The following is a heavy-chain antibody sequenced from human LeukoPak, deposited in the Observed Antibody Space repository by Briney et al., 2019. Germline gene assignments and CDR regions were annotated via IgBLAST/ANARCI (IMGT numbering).Heavy chain of an antibody. CDR2: IRYDGSNK. V-gene: IGHV3-30*02. CDR3: AKGPRDYGAY. Sequence: GGSLRLSCAASGFTFSSYAMSWVRQAPGKGLEWVAFIRYDGSNKYYADSVKGRFTISRDNSKNTLYLQMNSLRAEDTAVYYCAKGPRDYGAYWGQGTLVTVSS. CDR1: GFTFSSYA. J-gene: IGHJ4*02. D-gene: IGHD4-17*01.